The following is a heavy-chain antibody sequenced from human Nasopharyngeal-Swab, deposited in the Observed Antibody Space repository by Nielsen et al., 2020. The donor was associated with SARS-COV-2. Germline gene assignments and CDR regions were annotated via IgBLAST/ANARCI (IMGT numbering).Heavy chain of an antibody. CDR2: IYSCGST. V-gene: IGHV3-66*03. J-gene: IGHJ6*03. D-gene: IGHD1-26*01. Sequence: VRQAPGKGLEWVSVIYSCGSTYYADSVKGRFTISRDNSKNTLYLQMNSLRAEDTAVYYCAKDRVSGTVGSYYYYYYYMDVWGKGTTVTVSS. CDR3: AKDRVSGTVGSYYYYYYYMDV.